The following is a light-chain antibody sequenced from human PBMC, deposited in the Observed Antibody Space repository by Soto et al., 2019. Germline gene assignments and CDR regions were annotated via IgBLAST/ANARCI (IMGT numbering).Light chain of an antibody. J-gene: IGLJ1*01. Sequence: QSALTQPRSVSGSPGQSVTISCTVTSSDVGSYKDVSWYQHHPGKVPKLMIYDVSERPSGVPDRFSGSKSGNTASLTISGLQAEDEANYYCCAYADTFYLFGTGTKFIVL. CDR2: DVS. CDR1: SSDVGSYKD. CDR3: CAYADTFYL. V-gene: IGLV2-11*01.